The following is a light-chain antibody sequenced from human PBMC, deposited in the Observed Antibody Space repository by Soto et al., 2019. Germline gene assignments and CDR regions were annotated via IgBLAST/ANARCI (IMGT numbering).Light chain of an antibody. CDR1: QSVSSSY. CDR3: QQYGGSPLT. V-gene: IGKV3-20*01. Sequence: EIVLTQSPGTLSLSPGERATLSCRASQSVSSSYLAWYQQKPGQAPRLLIYGASSRATGIPDRFSGSGSGTDFTLTISRLEPEDFAVYYCQQYGGSPLTFSPGTKVDIK. CDR2: GAS. J-gene: IGKJ3*01.